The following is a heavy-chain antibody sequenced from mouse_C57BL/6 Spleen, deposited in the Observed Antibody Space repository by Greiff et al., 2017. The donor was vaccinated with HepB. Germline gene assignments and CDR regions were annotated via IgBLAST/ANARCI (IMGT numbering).Heavy chain of an antibody. J-gene: IGHJ2*01. Sequence: QVQLQQSGAELAKPGASVKLSCKASGYTFTSYWMHWVKQRPGQGLEWIGYINPSSGYTKYNQKFKDKATLTEDKYSSTAYMQLSSLTYEDSAVYYCALSILLRGYWGQGTTLTVSS. CDR3: ALSILLRGY. D-gene: IGHD1-1*01. V-gene: IGHV1-7*01. CDR2: INPSSGYT. CDR1: GYTFTSYW.